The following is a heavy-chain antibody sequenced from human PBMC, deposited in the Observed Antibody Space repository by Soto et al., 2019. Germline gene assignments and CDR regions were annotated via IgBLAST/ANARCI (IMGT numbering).Heavy chain of an antibody. V-gene: IGHV3-23*01. D-gene: IGHD2-21*01. CDR3: VRRAGGAVVWYYDL. J-gene: IGHJ2*01. CDR2: VSGRGGSA. CDR1: GCIFNNYA. Sequence: EVQLLESGGGLVQRGGSLRLSCAASGCIFNNYAMTWDRQAPGKGLEWVARVSGRGGSAYYADSVKGRLTISRDNSNNTLYLQMTNVRGEDTAVYYCVRRAGGAVVWYYDLWGRGTLVSVFS.